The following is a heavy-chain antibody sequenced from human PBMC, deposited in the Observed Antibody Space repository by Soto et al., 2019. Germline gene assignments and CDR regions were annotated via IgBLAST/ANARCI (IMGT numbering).Heavy chain of an antibody. CDR1: GYSFTRYW. D-gene: IGHD6-13*01. CDR3: ARPKQQLGRGAFDI. CDR2: IYPGDSDT. J-gene: IGHJ3*02. V-gene: IGHV5-51*01. Sequence: PWESLKIAFTSSGYSFTRYWIGWVRQMPGKGLEWMGIIYPGDSDTRYSPSFQGQVTISADKSISTAYLQWSSLKASDTAMYYCARPKQQLGRGAFDIWGQGTMVTVSS.